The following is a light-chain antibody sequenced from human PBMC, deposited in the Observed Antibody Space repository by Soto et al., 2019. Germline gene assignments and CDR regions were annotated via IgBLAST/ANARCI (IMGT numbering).Light chain of an antibody. Sequence: EIVMTQSPATLSVSPGERATLSCRASQSVSSNLAWYQQKPGQAPRLLIYGASIRATGIPARFSGSGSGTEFTLTISSLQSEDFAVYYCQQYSNSTPSTFGQGTKVEIK. CDR3: QQYSNSTPST. J-gene: IGKJ1*01. V-gene: IGKV3-15*01. CDR2: GAS. CDR1: QSVSSN.